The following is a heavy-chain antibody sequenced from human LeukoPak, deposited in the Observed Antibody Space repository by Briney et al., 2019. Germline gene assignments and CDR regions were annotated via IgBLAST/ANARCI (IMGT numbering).Heavy chain of an antibody. CDR1: GFTFRDHY. Sequence: GGSLRLSCAVYGFTFRDHYMAWIRQAPGQGLEWIAYIGTRGRPLYFADSVKGRFTVSRDDGQNSLFLQMESLTADDTAMYYCARRALGPIGAFDHWGQGALVTVSS. CDR2: IGTRGRPL. V-gene: IGHV3-11*01. D-gene: IGHD5-12*01. J-gene: IGHJ4*02. CDR3: ARRALGPIGAFDH.